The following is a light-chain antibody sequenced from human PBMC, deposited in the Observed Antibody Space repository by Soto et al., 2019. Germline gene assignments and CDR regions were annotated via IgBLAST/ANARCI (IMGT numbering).Light chain of an antibody. CDR1: QSVSSSY. V-gene: IGKV3-20*01. CDR3: QKYQSLT. J-gene: IGKJ4*01. CDR2: GAS. Sequence: EIVLTQSPGTLSLSPMEIATRSFMASQSVSSSYLAWYQHKPGQAPRLLIHGASSRVTGIPDRFSGSGSGTDFTPTITRLEPEDFAVYYCQKYQSLTFGGGTTVDIK.